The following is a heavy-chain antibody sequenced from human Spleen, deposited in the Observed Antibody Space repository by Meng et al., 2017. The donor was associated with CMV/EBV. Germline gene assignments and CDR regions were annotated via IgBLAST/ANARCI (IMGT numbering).Heavy chain of an antibody. V-gene: IGHV3-7*01. CDR3: SREGYCRSTSCYGGDV. CDR2: IKQDGSEK. J-gene: IGHJ6*02. D-gene: IGHD2-2*01. Sequence: GESLKISCAASGFTFSSYWMSWVRQASGKGLEWVANIKQDGSEKYYVDSVKGRFTISRDNAKNSLYLQMNSLRAEDTAVYYCSREGYCRSTSCYGGDVWGQGTTVTVS. CDR1: GFTFSSYW.